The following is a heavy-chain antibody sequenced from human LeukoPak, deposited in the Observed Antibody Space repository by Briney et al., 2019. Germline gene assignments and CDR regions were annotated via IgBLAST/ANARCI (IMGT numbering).Heavy chain of an antibody. V-gene: IGHV3-23*01. CDR1: GFTFSSYG. Sequence: HPGGSLRLSCAASGFTFSSYGMGWVRQAPGKGLEWVSAITGNGANTFYADSVKGRFTISRDNSKNTMYLQMNSLRAEDTALYYCARDRSGSYPNWFDPWGQGTLVTVSS. J-gene: IGHJ5*02. CDR3: ARDRSGSYPNWFDP. D-gene: IGHD3-10*01. CDR2: ITGNGANT.